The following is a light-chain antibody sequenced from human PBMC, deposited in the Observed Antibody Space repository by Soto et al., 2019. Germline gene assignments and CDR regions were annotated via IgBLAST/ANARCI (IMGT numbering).Light chain of an antibody. CDR3: QEYNNWHPVT. V-gene: IGKV3-15*01. CDR1: QSVSNK. CDR2: GAS. Sequence: EIVMTQSPATLSVSPGDRATLSCRASQSVSNKLAWYQQKPGQAPRLLIYGASTRATGIPARFSGSGSGTEFTLTISSLQSEDFAVYYCQEYNNWHPVTFGGGTKVDIK. J-gene: IGKJ4*01.